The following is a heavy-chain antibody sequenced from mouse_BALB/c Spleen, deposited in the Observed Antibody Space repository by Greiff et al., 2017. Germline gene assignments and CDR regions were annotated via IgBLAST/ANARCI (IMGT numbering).Heavy chain of an antibody. V-gene: IGHV2-2*02. Sequence: VQRVESGPGLVQPSQSLSITCTVSGFSLTSYGVHWVRQSPGKGLEWLGVIWSGGSTDYNAAFISRLSISKDNSKSQVFFKMNSLQANDTAIYYCASIYYDYDDAYWGQGTLVTVSA. CDR1: GFSLTSYG. D-gene: IGHD2-4*01. CDR3: ASIYYDYDDAY. J-gene: IGHJ3*01. CDR2: IWSGGST.